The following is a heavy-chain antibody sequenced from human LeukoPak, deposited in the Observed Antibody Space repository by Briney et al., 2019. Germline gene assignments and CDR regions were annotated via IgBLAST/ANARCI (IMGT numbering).Heavy chain of an antibody. D-gene: IGHD7-27*01. J-gene: IGHJ4*02. V-gene: IGHV4-59*01. CDR3: ARGNGDLLD. CDR2: IYYIGFT. CDR1: GASIDSYY. Sequence: SETLSLTCTVSGASIDSYYWSWIRQPPGKGLEWIGYIYYIGFTNYNPSLESRVTISVDTSKNHFSLKVSSVTAADTAVYYSARGNGDLLDWGQGTLVTVSS.